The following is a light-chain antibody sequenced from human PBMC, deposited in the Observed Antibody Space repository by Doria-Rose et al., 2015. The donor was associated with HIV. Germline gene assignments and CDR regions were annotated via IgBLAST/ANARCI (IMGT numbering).Light chain of an antibody. J-gene: IGKJ5*01. CDR3: QQYGSSPTT. CDR1: QSVSRSY. Sequence: IVMTQSPGTLSLSPGERATLSCRASQSVSRSYLAWYQQKPGLAPRLLIYDASSRATGIPDRFSGSGSGTDFTLIISRLEPEDFGAYYCQQYGSSPTTFGQGTRLEIK. V-gene: IGKV3-20*01. CDR2: DAS.